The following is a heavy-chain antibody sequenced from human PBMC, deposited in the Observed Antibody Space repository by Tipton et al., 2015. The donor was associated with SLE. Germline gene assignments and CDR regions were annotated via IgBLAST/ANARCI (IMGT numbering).Heavy chain of an antibody. V-gene: IGHV3-66*02. CDR2: IYAAGNT. J-gene: IGHJ3*02. CDR3: ARGQHLYGSGKIDALDI. CDR1: GFTVRNNY. D-gene: IGHD3-10*01. Sequence: SLRLSCAVSGFTVRNNYMSWVRQAPGQGLEWVSVIYAAGNTHFADSVKGRFNISRDSSENTVSLQMSSLRPEDTAVYYCARGQHLYGSGKIDALDIWGQGTTVTVSS.